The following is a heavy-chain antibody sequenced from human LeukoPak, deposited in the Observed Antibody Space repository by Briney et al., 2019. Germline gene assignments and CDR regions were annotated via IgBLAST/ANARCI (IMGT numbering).Heavy chain of an antibody. V-gene: IGHV1-2*02. CDR3: ARVPYDSSGYYRD. CDR1: GYTFTGHY. D-gene: IGHD3-22*01. J-gene: IGHJ4*02. Sequence: ASVKVSCKASGYTFTGHYMHWVRQAPGQGLEWMGWINPKNAGTNYAQKFRGRVTMTRDTSTGTVYMELSRLRSDDTAVYYCARVPYDSSGYYRDWGQGTLVTVSS. CDR2: INPKNAGT.